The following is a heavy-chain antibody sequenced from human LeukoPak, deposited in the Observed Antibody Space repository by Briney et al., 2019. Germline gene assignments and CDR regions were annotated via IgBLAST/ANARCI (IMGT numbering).Heavy chain of an antibody. V-gene: IGHV3-23*01. D-gene: IGHD3-10*01. CDR1: GFTFSSYA. CDR2: ISGSGGST. J-gene: IGHJ5*02. Sequence: GGSLRLSCAASGFTFSSYAMSWIRQAPGKGLEWVSAISGSGGSTYYADSVKGRFTISRDNSKNTLYLQVNSLRAEDTAVYYCAKDRGFGEFLGYDPWGQGTLVTVSS. CDR3: AKDRGFGEFLGYDP.